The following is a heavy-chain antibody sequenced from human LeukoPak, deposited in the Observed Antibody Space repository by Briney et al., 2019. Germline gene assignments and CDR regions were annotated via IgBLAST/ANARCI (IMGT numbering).Heavy chain of an antibody. CDR1: GGSISSYY. CDR2: IYYSGSSGST. Sequence: SETLSLTCSVSGGSISSYYWSWIRQPPGEGLEWIGYIYYSGSSGSTDYNPSLKSRVTISVDTSKNQFSLKLSSVTAADTAVYYCATLPLLWGQGTLVTVSS. CDR3: ATLPLL. J-gene: IGHJ4*02. V-gene: IGHV4-59*08.